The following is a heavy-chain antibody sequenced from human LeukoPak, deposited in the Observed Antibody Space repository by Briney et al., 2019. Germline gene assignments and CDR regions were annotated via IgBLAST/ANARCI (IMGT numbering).Heavy chain of an antibody. D-gene: IGHD1-26*01. CDR3: ARVAIVGATARDYYYYGMDV. Sequence: GSSVKVSCKASGGTFISYAISWVRQAPGQGLEWMGGISAYNGNTNYAQKLQGRVTMTTDTSTSTAYMELRSLRSDDTAVYYCARVAIVGATARDYYYYGMDVWGQGTTVTVSS. CDR1: GGTFISYA. V-gene: IGHV1-18*01. CDR2: ISAYNGNT. J-gene: IGHJ6*02.